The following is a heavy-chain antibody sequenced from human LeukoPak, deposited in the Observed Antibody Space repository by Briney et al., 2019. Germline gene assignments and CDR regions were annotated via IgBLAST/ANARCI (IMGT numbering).Heavy chain of an antibody. J-gene: IGHJ4*02. D-gene: IGHD6-19*01. CDR1: GFTFDDYG. CDR2: INWNGGST. V-gene: IGHV3-20*04. Sequence: PGGSLRLSCAASGFTFDDYGMSWVRQAPGKGLEWVSGINWNGGSTGYADSVKGRFTISRDNAKNSLYLQMNSLRAEDTAWYYCARESDSSGWPYFDYWGQGTLVTVSS. CDR3: ARESDSSGWPYFDY.